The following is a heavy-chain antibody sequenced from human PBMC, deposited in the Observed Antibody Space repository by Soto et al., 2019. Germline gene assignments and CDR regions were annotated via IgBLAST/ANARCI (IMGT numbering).Heavy chain of an antibody. CDR2: IYYSGST. CDR3: ARGLTGTTPSGY. Sequence: SETLSLTCTVSGGSISSYYWSWIRQSPGKGLEWIGYIYYSGSTNYNPSLKSRVTISVDTSKNQFSLKLSSVTAADTAVYYCARGLTGTTPSGYWGQGTLVTVSS. V-gene: IGHV4-59*01. CDR1: GGSISSYY. J-gene: IGHJ4*02. D-gene: IGHD1-7*01.